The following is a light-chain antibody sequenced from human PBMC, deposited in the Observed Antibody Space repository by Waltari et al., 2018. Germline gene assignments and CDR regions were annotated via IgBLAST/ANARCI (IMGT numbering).Light chain of an antibody. CDR2: DAS. CDR1: QSVSNS. V-gene: IGKV3-11*01. CDR3: QLRTGWPMT. J-gene: IGKJ5*01. Sequence: EVVLTQSPATLSLSPGERATLSCRASQSVSNSLASYRQKPGQAPSLLIYDASTRAAGIPGRFSGSGSGTDFTLTISSLEPEDFAVYYCQLRTGWPMTFGQGTRLEIK.